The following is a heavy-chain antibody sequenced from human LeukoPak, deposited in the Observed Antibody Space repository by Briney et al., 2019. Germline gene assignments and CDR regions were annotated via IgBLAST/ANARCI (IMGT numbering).Heavy chain of an antibody. CDR3: ARHFYDSGTNYYYMDV. J-gene: IGHJ6*03. D-gene: IGHD3-10*01. V-gene: IGHV1-46*01. CDR2: INPSGGST. Sequence: ASVKVSCKASGFTFTNYNLHWVRQAPGQRLEWMGIINPSGGSTNYAQNFQGRVTMTRNTSISTAYMELSSLRSEDTGVYYCARHFYDSGTNYYYMDVWGNGTTVTISS. CDR1: GFTFTNYN.